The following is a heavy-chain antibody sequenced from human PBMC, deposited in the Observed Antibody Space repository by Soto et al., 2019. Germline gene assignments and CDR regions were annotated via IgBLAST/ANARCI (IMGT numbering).Heavy chain of an antibody. CDR2: ISGSSTDI. CDR3: AKDSRGYSSHFYYYYAMDV. CDR1: GFTFSNSE. V-gene: IGHV3-48*03. J-gene: IGHJ6*02. D-gene: IGHD6-13*01. Sequence: GGSLRLSCAASGFTFSNSEMNWVRQAPGKGLEWISYISGSSTDIFYADSVKGRFTISRNNTSNSLYLQMDSLRAEDTAIYYCAKDSRGYSSHFYYYYAMDVWGQGTTVTVSS.